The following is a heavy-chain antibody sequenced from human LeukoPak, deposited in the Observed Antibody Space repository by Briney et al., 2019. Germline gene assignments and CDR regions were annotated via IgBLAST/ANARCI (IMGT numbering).Heavy chain of an antibody. CDR1: GYTFTGYY. J-gene: IGHJ4*02. V-gene: IGHV1-2*02. CDR3: ARAPTGYYYDSSGYYYGY. Sequence: ASVKVSCKASGYTFTGYYMHWVRQAPGQGLEWMGWINPNSGGTNYAQKFQGRVTMTRDTSISTAYMELSRLRSDDTAVYYCARAPTGYYYDSSGYYYGYWGQGTLVTVSS. CDR2: INPNSGGT. D-gene: IGHD3-22*01.